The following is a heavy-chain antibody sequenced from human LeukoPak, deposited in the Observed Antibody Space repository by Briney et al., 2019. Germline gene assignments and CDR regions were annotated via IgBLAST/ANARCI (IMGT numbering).Heavy chain of an antibody. V-gene: IGHV4-39*01. J-gene: IGHJ4*02. CDR3: ARHADSGFGELAFDY. CDR2: IKYSGTT. CDR1: GVSVTSGNYY. D-gene: IGHD3-10*01. Sequence: SETLSLTCSVSGVSVTSGNYYWGWIRQPPGKGLEWIGSIKYSGTTYQNPSLKSRVTISVDTSKNQFSLKLSSVTAADTGVYYCARHADSGFGELAFDYWGQGTLVTVSS.